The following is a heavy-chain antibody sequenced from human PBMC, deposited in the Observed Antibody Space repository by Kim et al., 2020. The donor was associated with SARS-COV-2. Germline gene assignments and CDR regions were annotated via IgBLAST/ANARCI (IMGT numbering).Heavy chain of an antibody. V-gene: IGHV4-61*02. D-gene: IGHD3-22*01. CDR2: IYTSGST. CDR1: GGSISSGSYY. CDR3: ARCATYDSSGYYTPYFDY. Sequence: SETLSLTCTVSGGSISSGSYYWSWIRQPAGKGLEWIGRIYTSGSTNYNPSLKSRVTISVDTSKNPFSLKLSSVTAADTAVYYCARCATYDSSGYYTPYFDYRGQGTLVTVSS. J-gene: IGHJ4*02.